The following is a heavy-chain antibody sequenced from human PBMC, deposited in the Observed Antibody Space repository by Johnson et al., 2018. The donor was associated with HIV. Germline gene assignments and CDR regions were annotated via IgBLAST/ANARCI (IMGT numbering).Heavy chain of an antibody. Sequence: QVQLVESGGGVVQPGGSLRLSCAASGFTFSSYGMHWVRQAPGKGLEWVAFLRYDGSNKYYAVSVNGRFTISRDNSKNTLYLQMTSLRAEETAVYYCAKIIGYSSGLEIWGQGTMVTVSS. CDR3: AKIIGYSSGLEI. D-gene: IGHD6-19*01. V-gene: IGHV3-30*02. J-gene: IGHJ3*02. CDR2: LRYDGSNK. CDR1: GFTFSSYG.